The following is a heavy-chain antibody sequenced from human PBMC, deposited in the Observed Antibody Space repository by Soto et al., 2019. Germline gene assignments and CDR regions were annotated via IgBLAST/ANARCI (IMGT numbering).Heavy chain of an antibody. J-gene: IGHJ6*02. CDR3: ARVEAVAGLYNYPGLDV. D-gene: IGHD6-19*01. CDR1: GGTFSNYA. V-gene: IGHV1-69*12. Sequence: QVQLVQSGAEVKKPGSSVKVSCKVSGGTFSNYAIAWVRLAPGHGLEWLGGIVPIFGTTYYTQKFQGRATIIADDSTHTADLEMSSLRSEDTAIYYCARVEAVAGLYNYPGLDVWGQGTAVTVAS. CDR2: IVPIFGTT.